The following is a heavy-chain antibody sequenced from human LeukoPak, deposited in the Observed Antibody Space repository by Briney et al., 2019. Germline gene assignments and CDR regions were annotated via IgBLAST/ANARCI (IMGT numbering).Heavy chain of an antibody. V-gene: IGHV4-34*01. CDR3: ASVFDSNGYYPDDFDI. J-gene: IGHJ3*02. Sequence: SETLSLTCAVYGGSFSGYYWSWIRQPPGKGLEWIGEINHSGSTNYNPSLKSRVTISVDTSKNQFSLKLSSVTAADTAVYYCASVFDSNGYYPDDFDIWGQGTMVTVSS. CDR1: GGSFSGYY. CDR2: INHSGST. D-gene: IGHD3-22*01.